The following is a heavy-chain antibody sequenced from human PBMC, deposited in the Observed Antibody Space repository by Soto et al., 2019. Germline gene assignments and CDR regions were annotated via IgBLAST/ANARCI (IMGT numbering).Heavy chain of an antibody. CDR2: ISASGDKT. CDR1: RFTFRNYA. V-gene: IGHV3-23*01. J-gene: IGHJ5*02. CDR3: ARHFAHLVSGWFDP. D-gene: IGHD3-10*01. Sequence: EVDLLESGGGLVQPGGSLRLSCTASRFTFRNYAMSWVRQAPGKGLEWVAAISASGDKTYYADSVKGRFTISSDDSNDTRLLQMNSLRVEDTAVYFCARHFAHLVSGWFDPWGQGTLVIVSS.